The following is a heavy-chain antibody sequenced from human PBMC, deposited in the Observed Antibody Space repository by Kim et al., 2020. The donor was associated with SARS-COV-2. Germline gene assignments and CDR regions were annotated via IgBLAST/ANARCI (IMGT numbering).Heavy chain of an antibody. J-gene: IGHJ4*02. CDR3: AKGRGYGRGDRYYFDY. D-gene: IGHD5-12*01. Sequence: VEGPFTISKDKSQNTLYLQMTSLRAEDTAVYYCAKGRGYGRGDRYYFDYWGQGTLVTVSS. V-gene: IGHV3-23*03.